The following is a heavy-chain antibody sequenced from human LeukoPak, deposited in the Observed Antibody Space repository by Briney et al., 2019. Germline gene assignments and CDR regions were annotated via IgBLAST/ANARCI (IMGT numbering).Heavy chain of an antibody. CDR1: GYTFTGYY. CDR2: INPNSGGT. D-gene: IGHD2-2*01. J-gene: IGHJ4*02. Sequence: ASVKVSCKASGYTFTGYYMHWVRQAPGQGLEWMGWINPNSGGTNYAQKFQGRVTMTRDTSISTAYMEVSRLRSDDTAVYYCATTPAATGGFDNWGQGPLAPVSS. V-gene: IGHV1-2*02. CDR3: ATTPAATGGFDN.